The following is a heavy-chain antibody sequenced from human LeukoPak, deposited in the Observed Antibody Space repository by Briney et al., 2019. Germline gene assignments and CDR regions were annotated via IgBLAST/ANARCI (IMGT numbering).Heavy chain of an antibody. CDR1: GSSINSYY. CDR2: IYSSGST. V-gene: IGHV4-4*07. J-gene: IGHJ4*02. CDR3: VREGSVVDYSAGSFFGY. D-gene: IGHD3-10*01. Sequence: KTSETLSLTCTVSGSSINSYYWNWLRQPAGKGLEWVGRIYSSGSTNYNPSIKSRVTMSVDTSKNQFSLRLSSVTAADTAVYYCVREGSVVDYSAGSFFGYWGQGTLVTVSS.